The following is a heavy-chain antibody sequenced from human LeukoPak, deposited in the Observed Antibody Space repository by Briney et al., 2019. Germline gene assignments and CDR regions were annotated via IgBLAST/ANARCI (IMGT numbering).Heavy chain of an antibody. CDR3: ATRRITIFGVVIPTGYYYYMDV. J-gene: IGHJ6*03. D-gene: IGHD3-3*01. V-gene: IGHV3-30-3*01. Sequence: GGSLRLSCAASGFTFSSYAMHWVRQAPGKGLEWVAVISYDGSNKYYADSVKGRFTISRDNSKNTLYLQMNSLRAEDTAVYYCATRRITIFGVVIPTGYYYYMDVWGKGTTVTVSS. CDR2: ISYDGSNK. CDR1: GFTFSSYA.